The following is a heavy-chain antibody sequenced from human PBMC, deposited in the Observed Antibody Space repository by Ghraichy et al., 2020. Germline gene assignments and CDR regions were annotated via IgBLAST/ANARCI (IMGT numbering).Heavy chain of an antibody. CDR3: ARGRLSLTIVVVPAAIPFDY. Sequence: SETLSLTCAVYGGSFSGYYWSWIRQPPGKGLEWIGEINHSGSTNYNPSLKSRVTISVDTSKNQFSLKLSSVTAADTAVYYCARGRLSLTIVVVPAAIPFDYWGQGTLVTVSS. J-gene: IGHJ4*02. V-gene: IGHV4-34*01. CDR2: INHSGST. D-gene: IGHD2-2*01. CDR1: GGSFSGYY.